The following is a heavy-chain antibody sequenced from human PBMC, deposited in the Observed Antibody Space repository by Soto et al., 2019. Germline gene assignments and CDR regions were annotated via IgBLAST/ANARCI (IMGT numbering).Heavy chain of an antibody. Sequence: SETLSLTCTVSGGAISDNDYYWSWIRQPPGKGLEWIGEIDHSGSTNYNPSLKSRVTISVDKSKNQFSLKLSSVTAADTAVYYCARVSGSYYYGMDVWGQGTTVTVSS. CDR2: IDHSGST. CDR3: ARVSGSYYYGMDV. D-gene: IGHD1-26*01. J-gene: IGHJ6*02. V-gene: IGHV4-39*07. CDR1: GGAISDNDYY.